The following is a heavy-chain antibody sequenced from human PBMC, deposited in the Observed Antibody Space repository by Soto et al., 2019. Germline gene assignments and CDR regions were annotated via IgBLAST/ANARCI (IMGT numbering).Heavy chain of an antibody. J-gene: IGHJ4*02. CDR3: AKQPSYYYDSSGYYFDY. D-gene: IGHD3-22*01. CDR1: GFTFSDYY. Sequence: GSLRLSCAASGFTFSDYYMSWILQAPWKGLEWVSYISSSSSYTNYADSVKGRFTISRDNAKNSLYLQMNSLRAEDTAVYYCAKQPSYYYDSSGYYFDYWGQGTLVTVSS. V-gene: IGHV3-11*06. CDR2: ISSSSSYT.